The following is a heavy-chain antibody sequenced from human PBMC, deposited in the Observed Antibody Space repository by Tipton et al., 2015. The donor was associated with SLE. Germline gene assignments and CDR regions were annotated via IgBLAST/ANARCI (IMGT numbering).Heavy chain of an antibody. CDR3: AKEVYGGNLYYYFDL. J-gene: IGHJ2*01. CDR2: ISTDGSST. CDR1: GFTFFTYA. Sequence: SLRLSCAASGFTFFTYAMHWVRQAPGKGLVWVARISTDGSSTSYADSVKGRFTISRDNAKNTLYLQMNSLGAEATALYYCAKEVYGGNLYYYFDLWGRGTLVTVSS. D-gene: IGHD4-23*01. V-gene: IGHV3-74*01.